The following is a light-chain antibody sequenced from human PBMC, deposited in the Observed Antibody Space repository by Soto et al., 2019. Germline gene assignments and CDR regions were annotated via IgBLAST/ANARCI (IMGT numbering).Light chain of an antibody. CDR3: QQYNNWPHT. V-gene: IGKV3-15*01. CDR1: QSVSSK. CDR2: GVS. Sequence: ETVMTQSPGTLSVSPGERATLSCRASQSVSSKLAWFQQKPGQAPRLLIYGVSARATGLPARFCGSGSGTEFTLTISSLQSEDFAVYYCQQYNNWPHTFGQWNKLEIK. J-gene: IGKJ2*01.